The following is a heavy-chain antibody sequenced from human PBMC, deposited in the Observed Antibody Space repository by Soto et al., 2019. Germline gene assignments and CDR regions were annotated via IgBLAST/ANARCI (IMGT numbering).Heavy chain of an antibody. CDR3: AKTTAKFSEDIVVVPAAMGDFGFDY. D-gene: IGHD2-2*01. Sequence: GGSLRLSCAASGFTFSSYAMSWVRQAPGKGLEWVSAISGSGGSTYYADSVKGRFTISRDNSKNTLYRQMNSLRAEDTAVYYCAKTTAKFSEDIVVVPAAMGDFGFDYWGQGTLVTVSS. CDR2: ISGSGGST. J-gene: IGHJ4*02. CDR1: GFTFSSYA. V-gene: IGHV3-23*01.